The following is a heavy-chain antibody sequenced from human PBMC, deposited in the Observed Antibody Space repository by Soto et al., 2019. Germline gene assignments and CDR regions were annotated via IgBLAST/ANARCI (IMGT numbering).Heavy chain of an antibody. V-gene: IGHV4-59*12. J-gene: IGHJ4*02. CDR1: GGSISSYY. CDR3: ARGRLVPAVNFDY. Sequence: SETLSLTCTVSGGSISSYYWRWIRQPPGKGLEWIGYIYYSGSTNYNPSLKSRVTISVDTSKNQFSLKLSSVTAADTAAYYCARGRLVPAVNFDYWGLGTLVTVSS. CDR2: IYYSGST. D-gene: IGHD2-2*01.